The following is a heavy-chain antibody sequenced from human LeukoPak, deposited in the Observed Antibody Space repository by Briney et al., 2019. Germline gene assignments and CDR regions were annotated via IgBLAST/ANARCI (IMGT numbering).Heavy chain of an antibody. CDR1: GGSISSYY. CDR3: ARVRAYYDSSGLFY. V-gene: IGHV4-59*01. J-gene: IGHJ4*02. CDR2: IYYSGST. D-gene: IGHD3-22*01. Sequence: SETLSLTCTVSGGSISSYYWSWIRQPPGKGLEWIGYIYYSGSTNYNPSLKSRVTISVDTSKNQFSLKLSSVTADDTAVYYCARVRAYYDSSGLFYWGQGTLVTVSS.